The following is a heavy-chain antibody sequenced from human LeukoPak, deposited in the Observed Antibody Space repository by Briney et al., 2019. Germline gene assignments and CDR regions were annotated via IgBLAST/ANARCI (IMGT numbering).Heavy chain of an antibody. V-gene: IGHV3-30*18. CDR3: AKGLRYSDN. D-gene: IGHD3-9*01. J-gene: IGHJ4*02. Sequence: PGRSLRLSCAASGFTFSSYGMHWVRQAPGKGLEWVAAISYDGSNKYYADSVKGRFTISRDNSKNTLYLQMNSLRAEDTAVYYCAKGLRYSDNWGQGTLVTVSS. CDR2: ISYDGSNK. CDR1: GFTFSSYG.